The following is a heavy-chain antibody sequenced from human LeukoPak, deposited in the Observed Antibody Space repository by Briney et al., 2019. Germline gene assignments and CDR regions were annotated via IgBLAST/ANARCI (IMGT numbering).Heavy chain of an antibody. CDR2: ISSNGGST. CDR1: GFTFSSYA. J-gene: IGHJ6*04. V-gene: IGHV3-64D*06. D-gene: IGHD5-18*01. CDR3: VKGGGFLYTAMAYAMDV. Sequence: GGSLRLSCSASGFTFSSYAMHWVRQAPGKGLEYVSAISSNGGSTYYADSVKGRFTISRDNSKNTLYLQMSSLRAEDTAVYYCVKGGGFLYTAMAYAMDVWGKGTTVTVSS.